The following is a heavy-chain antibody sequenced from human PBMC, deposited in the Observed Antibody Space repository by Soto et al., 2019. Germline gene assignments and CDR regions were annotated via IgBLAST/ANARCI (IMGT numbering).Heavy chain of an antibody. CDR2: VYSSGTT. Sequence: QVQLQESGPGLVKPSETLSLTCSVSGGSVNGYYWSWIRQPPGKGLEWMAYVYSSGTTNYNPSLTSRVTILVATSKNQFSLKMGSVSATDTAVYYCARQGGGGSGWYWGQGTLVTVSS. CDR3: ARQGGGGSGWY. D-gene: IGHD6-19*01. CDR1: GGSVNGYY. J-gene: IGHJ4*02. V-gene: IGHV4-59*08.